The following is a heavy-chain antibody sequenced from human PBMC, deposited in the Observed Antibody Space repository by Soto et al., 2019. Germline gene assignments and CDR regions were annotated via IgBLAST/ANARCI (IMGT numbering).Heavy chain of an antibody. J-gene: IGHJ3*02. CDR2: IYNSGST. Sequence: SETLSLTCTVSGGSISSYYWSWIRQPPGKGVEWIAYIYNSGSTNYNPSLKSRVRMSVDTSKNQFSLKLNSVTAADTAVYYCARARGLGAFDIWGQGTMVT. D-gene: IGHD3-16*01. V-gene: IGHV4-59*01. CDR1: GGSISSYY. CDR3: ARARGLGAFDI.